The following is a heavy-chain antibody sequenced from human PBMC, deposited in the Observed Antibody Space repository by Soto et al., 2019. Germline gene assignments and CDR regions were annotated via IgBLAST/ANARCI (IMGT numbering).Heavy chain of an antibody. Sequence: SETLSLTCSVSGGSISGDYYWSWIRQSPEKGLEWIGYIYYSGSSYSNPALQSRLSMSLDTSKNQFSLKLRSVTAADTAVYFCAREGGESSDGLYYFDSWGQGSLVTVS. CDR1: GGSISGDYY. CDR2: IYYSGSS. V-gene: IGHV4-30-4*08. D-gene: IGHD3-16*01. J-gene: IGHJ4*02. CDR3: AREGGESSDGLYYFDS.